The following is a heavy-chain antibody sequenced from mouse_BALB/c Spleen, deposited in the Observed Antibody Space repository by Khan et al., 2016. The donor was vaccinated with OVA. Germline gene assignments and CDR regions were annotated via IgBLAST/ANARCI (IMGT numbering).Heavy chain of an antibody. CDR2: IISGDIYT. D-gene: IGHD1-1*01. CDR1: GFTFSSYG. Sequence: EVELVESGGDLVKPGGSLKLSCAASGFTFSSYGMSWVRQTPDKRLEWVAIIISGDIYTYYPDSVKGRFTISSDNAKNTLNHQMSSVKSEDTAMYYGARLGYGGGFAYWGQGTMVTVSA. V-gene: IGHV5-6*01. J-gene: IGHJ3*01. CDR3: ARLGYGGGFAY.